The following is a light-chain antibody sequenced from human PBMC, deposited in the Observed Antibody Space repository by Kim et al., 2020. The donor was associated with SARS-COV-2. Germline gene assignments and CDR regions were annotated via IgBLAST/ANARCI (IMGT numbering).Light chain of an antibody. Sequence: SVSPGQTATLTCSGDDLGNKFVCWYRQKPGQSPVLVMYEDVKRPSGIPERFSGSNSGNTATLTISGTQAMDEADYYCQAWDSSRYVFGTGTKVTVL. V-gene: IGLV3-1*01. J-gene: IGLJ1*01. CDR2: EDV. CDR1: DLGNKF. CDR3: QAWDSSRYV.